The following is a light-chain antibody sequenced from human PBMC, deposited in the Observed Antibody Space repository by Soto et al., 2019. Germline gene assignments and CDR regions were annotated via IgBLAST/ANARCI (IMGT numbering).Light chain of an antibody. CDR2: EDY. V-gene: IGLV1-51*01. CDR3: ETWDSSLSAGV. CDR1: SSNIGNTY. J-gene: IGLJ2*01. Sequence: QSVLTQPPSVSAAPGQKVTISCSGSSSNIGNTYVSWYQQLPGTAPKLLIYEDYKRFSGIPDRFSGSKSGTSATLGITGVQPGDEADYYCETWDSSLSAGVFGGGTKVTVL.